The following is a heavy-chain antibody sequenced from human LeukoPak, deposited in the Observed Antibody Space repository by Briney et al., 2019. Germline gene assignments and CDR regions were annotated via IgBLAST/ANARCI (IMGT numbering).Heavy chain of an antibody. CDR3: AKDARRTSGWYFFDY. J-gene: IGHJ4*02. Sequence: GGSLRLSCAASGFAFSSQAMGWVRQAPGEGLEWVSVISDSGSLTYYADSVKGRFTISRDNSKNTLFLQMNSLRAEDTAVYYCAKDARRTSGWYFFDYWGQGALVTVSS. CDR1: GFAFSSQA. V-gene: IGHV3-23*01. CDR2: ISDSGSLT. D-gene: IGHD6-19*01.